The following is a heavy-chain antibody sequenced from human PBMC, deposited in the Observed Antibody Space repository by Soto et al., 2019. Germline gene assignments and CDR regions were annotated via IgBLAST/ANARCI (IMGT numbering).Heavy chain of an antibody. V-gene: IGHV1-8*01. CDR1: GYTLTSYD. Sequence: ASVKVSCTASGYTLTSYDINWVRQATGQGLEWMGWMNPNSGNTGYAQKFQGRVTMTRNTSISTAYMELSSLSSEDTAVYYCARDLLHCSSTSCYEHWFDPWGQGTLVTVSS. CDR3: ARDLLHCSSTSCYEHWFDP. D-gene: IGHD2-2*01. J-gene: IGHJ5*02. CDR2: MNPNSGNT.